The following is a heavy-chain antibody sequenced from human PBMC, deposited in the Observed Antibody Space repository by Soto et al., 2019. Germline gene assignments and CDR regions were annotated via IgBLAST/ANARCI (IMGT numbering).Heavy chain of an antibody. J-gene: IGHJ4*02. CDR2: IYYSGST. CDR1: GGSISSYY. D-gene: IGHD6-13*01. V-gene: IGHV4-59*01. CDR3: ARYRREAVAGYTLDN. Sequence: SAPLSLTCTVSGGSISSYYGSWIRPPPGKGLEWIGYIYYSGSTNYNPSPKSRVTIPVDTSKTQLSLKVTSMTAAATAVYYCARYRREAVAGYTLDNWGQGILVTVSS.